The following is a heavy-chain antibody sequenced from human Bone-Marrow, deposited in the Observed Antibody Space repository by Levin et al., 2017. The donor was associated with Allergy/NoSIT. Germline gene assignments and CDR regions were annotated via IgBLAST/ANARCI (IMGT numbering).Heavy chain of an antibody. CDR3: ARDNPEYFFDP. J-gene: IGHJ5*02. CDR2: ITKDGSKK. D-gene: IGHD2/OR15-2a*01. CDR1: GFTFSDYG. V-gene: IGHV3-30*03. Sequence: GGSLRLSCAVSGFTFSDYGMHWVLQAPGKGLEWVASITKDGSKKYYLDSVKGRSTLSRDSSKNTVSLQMNSLTADDTAVYFCARDNPEYFFDPWGQGTLVIVSS.